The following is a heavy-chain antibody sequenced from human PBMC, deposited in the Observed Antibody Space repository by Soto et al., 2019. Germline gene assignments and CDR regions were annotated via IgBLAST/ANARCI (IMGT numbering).Heavy chain of an antibody. CDR1: GDSINNGSYY. V-gene: IGHV4-39*01. CDR3: AGQRTSVVTQANFNS. J-gene: IGHJ4*02. D-gene: IGHD2-21*02. CDR2: MYYSGSP. Sequence: SETLSLICPVTGDSINNGSYYWGWIRQPPGEGLEWILGMYYSGSPYNNPSLKSRVSMSVDTSKNQFSLKPRSVTAADTALYYCAGQRTSVVTQANFNSWGQGSLVTVSS.